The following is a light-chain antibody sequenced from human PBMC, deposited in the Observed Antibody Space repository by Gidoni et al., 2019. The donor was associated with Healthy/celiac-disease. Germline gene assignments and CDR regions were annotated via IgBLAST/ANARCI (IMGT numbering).Light chain of an antibody. V-gene: IGKV3-20*01. Sequence: EIVLTQSPGTLSWSPGERATRTCRASQSVSSGYLAWYQQKPGQAPRLLIYGASSSAPGLPDRFSGSGSGTDFTLTIRRLEPEDFAVYYCQQYEGAFGQXTKVEIK. J-gene: IGKJ1*01. CDR2: GAS. CDR1: QSVSSGY. CDR3: QQYEGA.